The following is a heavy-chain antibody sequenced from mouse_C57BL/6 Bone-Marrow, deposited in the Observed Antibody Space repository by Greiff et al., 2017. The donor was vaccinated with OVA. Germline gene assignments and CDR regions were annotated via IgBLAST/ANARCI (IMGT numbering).Heavy chain of an antibody. D-gene: IGHD1-1*02. CDR1: GYTFTDYY. CDR3: ASGGSYGYYAMDY. J-gene: IGHJ4*01. V-gene: IGHV1-19*01. Sequence: EVKLMESGPVLVKPGASVKMSCKASGYTFTDYYMNWVKQSHGKSLEWIGVINPYNDGTSYNQKFKGKATLTVDKSSSTAYMELNSLTSEDSAVYDCASGGSYGYYAMDYWGQGTSVTVSS. CDR2: INPYNDGT.